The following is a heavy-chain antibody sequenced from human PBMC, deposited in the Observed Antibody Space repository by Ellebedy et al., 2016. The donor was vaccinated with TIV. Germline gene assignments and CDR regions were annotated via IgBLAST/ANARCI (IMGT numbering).Heavy chain of an antibody. CDR3: ARTYGDYISGYYYYYGMDV. V-gene: IGHV5-10-1*01. CDR2: IDPSDSYI. D-gene: IGHD4-17*01. Sequence: GESLKISXKGSGSSFTSYWISWVRQMPGKGLEWMGRIDPSDSYINYSPSFQGHVTFSADKSITTAYLQWSSLRASDTAMYYCARTYGDYISGYYYYYGMDVWGQGTTVTVSS. J-gene: IGHJ6*02. CDR1: GSSFTSYW.